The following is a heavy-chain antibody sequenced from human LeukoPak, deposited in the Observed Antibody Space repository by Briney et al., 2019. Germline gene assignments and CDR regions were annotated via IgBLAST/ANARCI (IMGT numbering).Heavy chain of an antibody. V-gene: IGHV4-39*01. CDR1: GGSISSSSYH. J-gene: IGHJ3*02. D-gene: IGHD6-6*01. CDR3: ARQQRAARPGAFDI. CDR2: IYYSGST. Sequence: SETLSLTCTISGGSISSSSYHWGWIRQPPGKGLEWIGSIYYSGSTHYNPSLKSRVTISVDTSKNQFSLKLSSVTAADTAVYYCARQQRAARPGAFDIWGQGTMVTVSS.